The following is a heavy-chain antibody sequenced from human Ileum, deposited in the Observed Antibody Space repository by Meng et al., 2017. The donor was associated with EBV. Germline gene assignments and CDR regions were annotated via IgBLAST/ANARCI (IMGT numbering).Heavy chain of an antibody. CDR1: GFARTARPVG. D-gene: IGHD1-1*01. Sequence: HITFQESGPALLELPQTLTLTCTLAGFARTARPVGVGWIRQPQGAALALLALIYWDDDKRYSPSLRSRLTVNKDTSKNQVVLKMTNMDPMDTATYYCAHRRDYNGAWNEGCFDYWGQGILVTVAS. J-gene: IGHJ4*02. V-gene: IGHV2-5*02. CDR3: AHRRDYNGAWNEGCFDY. CDR2: IYWDDDK.